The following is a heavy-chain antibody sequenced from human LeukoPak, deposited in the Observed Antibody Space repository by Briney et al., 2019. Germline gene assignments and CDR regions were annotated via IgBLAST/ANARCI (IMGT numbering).Heavy chain of an antibody. CDR2: ISSSGSTI. CDR1: GFTFSDYY. D-gene: IGHD1-26*01. CDR3: ARARRGGSYLDY. V-gene: IGHV3-11*01. Sequence: GGSLRLSCAASGFTFSDYYMSWIRQAPGKGLEWVSYISSSGSTIYYADSVKGRFTISRDSAKNSLYLQMNSLRVEDTAVYYCARARRGGSYLDYWGQGTLVTVSS. J-gene: IGHJ4*02.